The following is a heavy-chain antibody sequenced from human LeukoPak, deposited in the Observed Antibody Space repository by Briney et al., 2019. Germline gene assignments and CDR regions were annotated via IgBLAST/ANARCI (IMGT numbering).Heavy chain of an antibody. CDR2: IYHSGST. CDR1: GYSISSGYY. CDR3: AFFQGTVEA. Sequence: SETLSLTCTVSGYSISSGYYWGWIRQPPGKGLEWIGSIYHSGSTYYNPSLKSRVTISVDTSKNQFSLKLSSVIAADTAVYYCAFFQGTVEAWGQGTLVTVSS. J-gene: IGHJ5*02. V-gene: IGHV4-38-2*02. D-gene: IGHD4-23*01.